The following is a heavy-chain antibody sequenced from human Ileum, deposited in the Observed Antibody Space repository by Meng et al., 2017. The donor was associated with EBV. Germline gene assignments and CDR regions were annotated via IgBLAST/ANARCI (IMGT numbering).Heavy chain of an antibody. CDR3: AKVSLTGTFYDH. D-gene: IGHD3-9*01. CDR1: GGSVSSNNW. Sequence: QVQLQEAGPRLVKPSGTLSLPCAVSGGSVSSNNWWSWVRQPPGKGLEWIGEIFHIGSTNNSPSLKSRVTISVDNSKNQFSLSLTSVTAADTAIYFCAKVSLTGTFYDHWGQGILVTVSS. J-gene: IGHJ4*02. V-gene: IGHV4-4*02. CDR2: IFHIGST.